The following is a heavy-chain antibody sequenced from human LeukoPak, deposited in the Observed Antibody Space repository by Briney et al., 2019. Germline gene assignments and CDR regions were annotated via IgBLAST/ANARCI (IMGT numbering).Heavy chain of an antibody. CDR2: IVPIFGTA. Sequence: GASVKVSCKASGGTFSSYAISWVRQAPGQGLEWMGGIVPIFGTANYAQKFQGRVTITADESTSTAYMELSSLRSEDTAVYYCATSLEVGNWFDPWGQGTLVTVSS. CDR3: ATSLEVGNWFDP. J-gene: IGHJ5*02. CDR1: GGTFSSYA. V-gene: IGHV1-69*13. D-gene: IGHD2-15*01.